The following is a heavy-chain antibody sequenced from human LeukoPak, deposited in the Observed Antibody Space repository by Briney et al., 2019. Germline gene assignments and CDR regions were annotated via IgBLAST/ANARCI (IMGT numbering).Heavy chain of an antibody. J-gene: IGHJ4*02. V-gene: IGHV3-15*01. CDR3: TTGTANDYYDSSGYYYPFDY. D-gene: IGHD3-22*01. Sequence: WIRQPPGKGLEWVGRIKSKTDGGTTDYAAPVKGRFTISRDDSKNTLYLQMNSLKTEDTAVYYCTTGTANDYYDSSGYYYPFDYWGQGTLVTVSS. CDR2: IKSKTDGGTT.